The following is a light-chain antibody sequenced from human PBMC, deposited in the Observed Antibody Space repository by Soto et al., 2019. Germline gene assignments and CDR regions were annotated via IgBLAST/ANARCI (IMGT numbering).Light chain of an antibody. CDR1: ESINIW. Sequence: DIQMTQSPSTLSASVGDRVTITCRASESINIWLAWFQQKPGKAPKLLISKASTLESGVPSRFSGSGSGTEFTLTISSLQHDDFATYHCQQYHIHSTFGQGTKVEVK. CDR2: KAS. CDR3: QQYHIHST. J-gene: IGKJ1*01. V-gene: IGKV1-5*03.